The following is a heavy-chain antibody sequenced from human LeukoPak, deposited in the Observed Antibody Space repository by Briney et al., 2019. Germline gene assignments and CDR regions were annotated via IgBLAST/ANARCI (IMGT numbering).Heavy chain of an antibody. D-gene: IGHD6-19*01. Sequence: PSGTLSLTCIVSGGSISSLNLWSWLRQPPGKGLEWNGEMYLGGTTNFNPSLKSRVTILIDKSKNQLSLQLTSVTAADTAVYYCAGLEGRYSTDWFYFFDYWGQGALVTVSS. CDR1: GGSISSLNL. J-gene: IGHJ4*02. CDR2: MYLGGTT. CDR3: AGLEGRYSTDWFYFFDY. V-gene: IGHV4-4*02.